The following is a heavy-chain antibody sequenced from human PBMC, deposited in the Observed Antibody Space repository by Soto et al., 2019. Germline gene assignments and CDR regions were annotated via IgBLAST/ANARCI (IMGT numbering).Heavy chain of an antibody. J-gene: IGHJ4*02. CDR3: AGGYCTTTTCYSRTFDY. CDR2: INYSAST. D-gene: IGHD2-2*01. Sequence: QVQLQESGPGLVKPSETLSLTCTVSRGSLNSYYWSWIRQPPAKGLEWIGYINYSASTNYNPSLKSRVTISVDTSKNQLSLKLSSVTAADTALYYCAGGYCTTTTCYSRTFDYWGQGALVTVSS. V-gene: IGHV4-59*12. CDR1: RGSLNSYY.